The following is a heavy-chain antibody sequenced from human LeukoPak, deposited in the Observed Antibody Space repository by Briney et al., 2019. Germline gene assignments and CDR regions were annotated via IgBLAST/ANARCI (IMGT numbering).Heavy chain of an antibody. Sequence: EASVKVSCKASGGTLSSYAISWVRQAPGQGLEWMGGIIPIFGTANYAQKFQGRVTITADESTSTAYMELSSLRSEDTAVYYCARIPGYCYGCDAFDVWGQGTMVTVSS. CDR2: IIPIFGTA. D-gene: IGHD5-18*01. J-gene: IGHJ3*01. V-gene: IGHV1-69*13. CDR1: GGTLSSYA. CDR3: ARIPGYCYGCDAFDV.